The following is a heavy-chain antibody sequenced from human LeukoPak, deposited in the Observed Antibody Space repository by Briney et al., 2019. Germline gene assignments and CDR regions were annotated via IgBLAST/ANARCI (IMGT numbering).Heavy chain of an antibody. CDR1: GGSLSSYY. Sequence: SETLSLTCTVSGGSLSSYYWSWVRQPAGKGLEWIGRIYTSGSTNYNPSLKNRVTMTVDAPKNQFSLKLSCVTAADTAVYYCERDSGAGTVDYWGQGTLVTVSS. CDR2: IYTSGST. CDR3: ERDSGAGTVDY. J-gene: IGHJ4*02. V-gene: IGHV4-4*07. D-gene: IGHD6-13*01.